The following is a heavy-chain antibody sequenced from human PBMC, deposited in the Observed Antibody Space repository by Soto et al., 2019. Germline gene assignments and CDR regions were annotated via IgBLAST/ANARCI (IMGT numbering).Heavy chain of an antibody. J-gene: IGHJ2*01. Sequence: EMQLVESGGGLAQPGGSLRLSCAASGFSFSSYSMNWVRQAPGKGLEWLSYISLTGTTLYYAHSVKGRFTISRDNAKNSRYLQMNSLRAEDTSVYYCARDDPVLRGPSVSIMAERPRKEYFDLWGRGSLVTVSA. V-gene: IGHV3-48*01. CDR2: ISLTGTTL. CDR3: ARDDPVLRGPSVSIMAERPRKEYFDL. CDR1: GFSFSSYS. D-gene: IGHD3-16*01.